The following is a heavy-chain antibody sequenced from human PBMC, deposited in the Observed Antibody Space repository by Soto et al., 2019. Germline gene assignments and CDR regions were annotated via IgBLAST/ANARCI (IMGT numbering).Heavy chain of an antibody. CDR3: ARDPVYCSSTSCYETYYYYYMDV. V-gene: IGHV1-8*01. D-gene: IGHD2-2*01. CDR2: MNPNSGNT. Sequence: ASVKVSCKASGYTFTSYDINWVRQATGQGLEWMGWMNPNSGNTGYAQKFQGRVTMTRSTSISTAYMELSSLRSEDTAVYYCARDPVYCSSTSCYETYYYYYMDVWGKGTTVTVSS. J-gene: IGHJ6*03. CDR1: GYTFTSYD.